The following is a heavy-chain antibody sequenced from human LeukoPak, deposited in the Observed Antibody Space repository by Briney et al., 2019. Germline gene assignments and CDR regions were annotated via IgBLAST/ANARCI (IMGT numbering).Heavy chain of an antibody. Sequence: GGSLRLSCATSGFSLTTYWMSWVRQAPGKGLEWVANIKPDGRGTFYVDSVKGRFTISRDNAKNSVYLQMNSLGEEDTAVYYCAAVDGPWGQGTSVTVSS. CDR3: AAVDGP. V-gene: IGHV3-7*01. J-gene: IGHJ5*02. CDR2: IKPDGRGT. CDR1: GFSLTTYW. D-gene: IGHD6-19*01.